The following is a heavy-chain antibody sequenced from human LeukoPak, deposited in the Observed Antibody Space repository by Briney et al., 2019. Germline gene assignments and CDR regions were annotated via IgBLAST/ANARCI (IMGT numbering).Heavy chain of an antibody. Sequence: ASVKVSCKASGYTFTGYYMHWVRQAPGQGLEWMGLSNPNSGGTNYAQEFQGRVTMTRDTYISTAYMELSRLRSDDTAVYYCARGREGPHQPFDYWGQGTLVTVSS. CDR1: GYTFTGYY. CDR2: SNPNSGGT. V-gene: IGHV1-2*02. CDR3: ARGREGPHQPFDY. J-gene: IGHJ4*02.